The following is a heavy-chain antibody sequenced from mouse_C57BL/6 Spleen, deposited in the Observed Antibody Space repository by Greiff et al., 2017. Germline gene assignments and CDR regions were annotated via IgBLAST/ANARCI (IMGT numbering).Heavy chain of an antibody. CDR3: ARGDYYGSSLAY. J-gene: IGHJ3*01. CDR1: GYTFTTYP. D-gene: IGHD1-1*01. V-gene: IGHV1-47*01. Sequence: LVESGAELVKPGASVKMSCKASGYTFTTYPIEWMKQNHGKSLEWIGNFHPYNDDTKYNEKFKGKATLTVEKSSSTVYLELSRLTSDDSAVYYCARGDYYGSSLAYWGQGTLVTVSA. CDR2: FHPYNDDT.